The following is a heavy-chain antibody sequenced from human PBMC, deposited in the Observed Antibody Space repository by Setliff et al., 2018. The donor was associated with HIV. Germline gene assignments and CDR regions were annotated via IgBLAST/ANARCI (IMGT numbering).Heavy chain of an antibody. Sequence: PSETLSLTCTVSGGSISSYYWSWIRQPAGKGLEWIGRFYTSGSTNYNPSLKSRVTMSADTSKNQFSLKVRYVTAADTAIYYCAREIWGQVAHVPYGMDVWGQGTTVTVSS. CDR1: GGSISSYY. CDR3: AREIWGQVAHVPYGMDV. V-gene: IGHV4-4*07. CDR2: FYTSGST. J-gene: IGHJ6*02. D-gene: IGHD5-12*01.